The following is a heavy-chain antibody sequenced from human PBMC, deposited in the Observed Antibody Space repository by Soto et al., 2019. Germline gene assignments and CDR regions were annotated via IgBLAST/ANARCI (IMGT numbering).Heavy chain of an antibody. J-gene: IGHJ4*02. CDR3: ARHGNWNYGVDY. V-gene: IGHV4-31*02. CDR2: IYYSGST. Sequence: PXETLSITWTFSDGSISSGGYYLSLIRQHPGKGLEWIGYIYYSGSTYYNPSLKSRVTISVDTSKNQFSLRLSSVTAADTAVYYCARHGNWNYGVDYWGQGTLVTVSS. CDR1: DGSISSGGYY. D-gene: IGHD1-7*01.